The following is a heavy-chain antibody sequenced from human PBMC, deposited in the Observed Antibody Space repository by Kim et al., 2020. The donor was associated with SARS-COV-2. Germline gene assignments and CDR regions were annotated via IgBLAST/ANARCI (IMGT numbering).Heavy chain of an antibody. CDR2: ISGSGSRI. V-gene: IGHV3-23*01. Sequence: GGSLRLSCAASGFTFSNYAMSWVRQAAGKGLEWVSAISGSGSRIHYADSVKGRFTISRDNSKNTLYLQMNSLRAEDTAVYYCARLSSSSPGDFDYWGQGTLVTVSS. CDR1: GFTFSNYA. CDR3: ARLSSSSPGDFDY. D-gene: IGHD6-6*01. J-gene: IGHJ4*02.